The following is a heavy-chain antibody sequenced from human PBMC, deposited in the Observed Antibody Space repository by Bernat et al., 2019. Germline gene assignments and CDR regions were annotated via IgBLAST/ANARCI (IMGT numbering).Heavy chain of an antibody. Sequence: VQLLESGGGLVQPGGSLRLSCAASGFTFSSYAMHWVRQAPGKGLEWVAVISYDGSNKYYADSVKGRFTISRDNSKNTLYLQMNSLRAEDTAVYYCASGGHYDPWGQGTLVTVSS. CDR2: ISYDGSNK. CDR3: ASGGHYDP. D-gene: IGHD3-22*01. J-gene: IGHJ5*02. CDR1: GFTFSSYA. V-gene: IGHV3-30-3*01.